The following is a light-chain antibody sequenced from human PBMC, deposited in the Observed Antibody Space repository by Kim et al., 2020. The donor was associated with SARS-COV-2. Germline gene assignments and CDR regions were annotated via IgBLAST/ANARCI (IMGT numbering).Light chain of an antibody. V-gene: IGKV4-1*01. CDR1: QSVLYSSNNKNY. Sequence: DIVMTQSPDPLAVSLGERATINCKSSQSVLYSSNNKNYFAWYQQKPGQPPKLLIYWASTRASGVPDRFSGSGSGTDFTLTISSLQAEDVAVYDCQQYYDTPLTFGGGTKVDIK. CDR2: WAS. J-gene: IGKJ4*01. CDR3: QQYYDTPLT.